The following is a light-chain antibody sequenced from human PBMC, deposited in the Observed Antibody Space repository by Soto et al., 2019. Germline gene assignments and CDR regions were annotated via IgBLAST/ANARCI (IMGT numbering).Light chain of an antibody. CDR2: EVS. J-gene: IGLJ1*01. V-gene: IGLV2-14*01. CDR1: SSDVGGYNY. Sequence: SALTQPASVCGSPGQSITISCTGTSSDVGGYNYVSWYQHHPGKAPKLMIFEVSYRPSGVSNRFSGSKSGNTASLTISGLQAEDEADYYCSSYTSNATQYVFGTGTKVTVL. CDR3: SSYTSNATQYV.